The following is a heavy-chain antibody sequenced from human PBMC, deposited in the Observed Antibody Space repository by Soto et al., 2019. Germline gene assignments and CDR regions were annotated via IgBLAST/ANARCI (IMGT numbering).Heavy chain of an antibody. J-gene: IGHJ1*01. CDR3: ARPDSSGYDFVL. CDR1: GFSFSSYR. Sequence: GGSLRLSCAASGFSFSSYRMNWVRQAPGKGLEWVSCISGSSSYMYYADSVKGRFTISRDNAKNSLYLEMNSLRAEDTAVYYCARPDSSGYDFVLWGQGSRVTSPQ. D-gene: IGHD3-22*01. CDR2: ISGSSSYM. V-gene: IGHV3-21*01.